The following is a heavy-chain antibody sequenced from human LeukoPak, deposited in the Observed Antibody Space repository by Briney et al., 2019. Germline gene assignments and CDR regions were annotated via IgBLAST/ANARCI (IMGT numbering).Heavy chain of an antibody. J-gene: IGHJ4*02. CDR3: ATDLPQYGY. CDR2: FDCEDGET. CDR1: GYTLTVLC. V-gene: IGHV1-24*01. D-gene: IGHD4-11*01. Sequence: PGASVKVSCKVSGYTLTVLCMQWVRQAPGKGLEWMGGFDCEDGETIYAQKFQGRVTMTEDTSTDTAYMELSSLRSEDTAVYYCATDLPQYGYWGQGTLVTVSS.